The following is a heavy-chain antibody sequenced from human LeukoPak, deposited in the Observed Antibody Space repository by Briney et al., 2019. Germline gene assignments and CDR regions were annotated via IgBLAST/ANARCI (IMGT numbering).Heavy chain of an antibody. D-gene: IGHD3-3*01. CDR2: ISGSGGNT. CDR1: GFTFSTYG. Sequence: QPGGTLRLSCAASGFTFSTYGMNWVRQAPGKGLEWVSHISGSGGNTNYADSVKGRFTISRDNAKNSLYLQMNSLRAEDTAVYYCARVGNGWSGYLGGIDYWGRGTLVTVSS. V-gene: IGHV3-48*04. CDR3: ARVGNGWSGYLGGIDY. J-gene: IGHJ4*02.